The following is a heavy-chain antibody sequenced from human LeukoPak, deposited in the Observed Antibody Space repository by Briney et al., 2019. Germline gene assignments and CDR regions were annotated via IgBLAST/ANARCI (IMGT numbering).Heavy chain of an antibody. V-gene: IGHV3-48*03. D-gene: IGHD2-2*01. Sequence: PGGTLRLSCAASGFTLSCYDMSWVRQAPGKGLEWVSYISSSGSTIYYADSVKGRFTISRDNAKNSLYLQMNSLRAEDTAVYYCARDRTTALVVPAATYYYYYGMDVWGQGTTVTVSS. CDR1: GFTLSCYD. J-gene: IGHJ6*02. CDR2: ISSSGSTI. CDR3: ARDRTTALVVPAATYYYYYGMDV.